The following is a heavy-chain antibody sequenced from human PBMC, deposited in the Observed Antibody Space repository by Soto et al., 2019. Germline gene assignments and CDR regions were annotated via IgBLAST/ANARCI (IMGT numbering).Heavy chain of an antibody. CDR2: ISSTTNYI. J-gene: IGHJ4*02. Sequence: LXLSCAGSAFTFTRYSWNWFRQAPGKGLEWVSSISSTTNYIYYADSMKGRFTVSRDNAKNSVYLEMNSLSAEDTALYYCARESEDLTSNFDYWGQGTLVTVSS. CDR3: ARESEDLTSNFDY. V-gene: IGHV3-21*01. CDR1: AFTFTRYS.